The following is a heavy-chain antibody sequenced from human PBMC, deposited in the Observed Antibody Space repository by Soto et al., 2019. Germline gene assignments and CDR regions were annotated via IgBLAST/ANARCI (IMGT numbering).Heavy chain of an antibody. V-gene: IGHV3-66*01. J-gene: IGHJ3*02. CDR2: ISNLGDT. CDR3: AREPRYCRGGSCSITGDAYDI. Sequence: EVQLVESGGGLVQPGGSLRLSCTASGFIVSDTYVNWVRQAPGKGLEWVSVISNLGDTHYADSVRGRFSLSRDISDNTLHLQMNNLRVEDTAVYYCAREPRYCRGGSCSITGDAYDIWGQGTLVPVSS. CDR1: GFIVSDTY. D-gene: IGHD2-15*01.